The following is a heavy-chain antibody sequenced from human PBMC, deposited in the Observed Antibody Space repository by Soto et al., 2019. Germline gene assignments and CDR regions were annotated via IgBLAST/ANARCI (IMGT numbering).Heavy chain of an antibody. CDR2: IYHSGST. CDR3: ARGGPSKYYDFWSGYRNWFDP. V-gene: IGHV4-4*02. Sequence: QVQLQESGPGLVKPSGTLSLTCAVSGGSISSSNWWSWVRQPPGKGLEWIGEIYHSGSTNYNPSLKSRVTISVDKSKNQFSLKLSSVTAADTAVYYCARGGPSKYYDFWSGYRNWFDPWGQGTLVTVSS. D-gene: IGHD3-3*01. CDR1: GGSISSSNW. J-gene: IGHJ5*02.